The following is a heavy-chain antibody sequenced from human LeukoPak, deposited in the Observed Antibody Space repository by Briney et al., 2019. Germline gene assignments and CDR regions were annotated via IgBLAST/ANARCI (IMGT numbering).Heavy chain of an antibody. V-gene: IGHV4-59*01. CDR1: GGSISSYY. CDR2: IYYSGST. Sequence: SETLSLTCTVSGGSISSYYWSWIRQPPGKGLEWIGYIYYSGSTNYNPSLKSRVTISVDTSKNQFSLKLSSVTAADTAVYYCARVRSISRGYSYGIGYDYWGQGTLVTVSS. J-gene: IGHJ4*02. D-gene: IGHD5-18*01. CDR3: ARVRSISRGYSYGIGYDY.